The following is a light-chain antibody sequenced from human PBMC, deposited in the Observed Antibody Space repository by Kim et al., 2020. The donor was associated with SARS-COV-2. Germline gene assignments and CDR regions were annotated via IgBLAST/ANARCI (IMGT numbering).Light chain of an antibody. CDR3: EQISSTPLT. J-gene: IGKJ4*01. V-gene: IGKV1-39*01. Sequence: DIQMTQSPSSLSASVGDRVTITCRASQSISSYLNWYQQKPGKAPKLLIYAASSLQSGVPSRFSGSGSGRDFTLTISSLQPEDFTTYSCEQISSTPLTLGRGPRVEI. CDR2: AAS. CDR1: QSISSY.